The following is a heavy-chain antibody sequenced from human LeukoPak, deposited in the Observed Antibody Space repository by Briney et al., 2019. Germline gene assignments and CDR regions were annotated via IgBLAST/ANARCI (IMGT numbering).Heavy chain of an antibody. Sequence: GASVKISCKASGYTFTSHYMHWVRQAPGQGLEWMGVIHPSGSSTNYAQRFQGRVTMTEDTSTDTAYMELSSLRSEDTAVYYCATDVRLVGATRDYWGQGTLVTVSS. CDR2: IHPSGSST. CDR3: ATDVRLVGATRDY. V-gene: IGHV1-46*01. CDR1: GYTFTSHY. J-gene: IGHJ4*02. D-gene: IGHD1-26*01.